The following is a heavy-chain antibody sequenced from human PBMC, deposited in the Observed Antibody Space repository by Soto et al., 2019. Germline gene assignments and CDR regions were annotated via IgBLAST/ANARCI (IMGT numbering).Heavy chain of an antibody. CDR1: GFTFSSYG. CDR2: ISDGGGSI. Sequence: GGSLRLSCAASGFTFSSYGMSWVRQAPGEGLEWVSSISDGGGSIYHADSVRGRLTISRDNSKNVLYLQMNSLRVEDTAIYYCAKDVRGEYGNPDHWGHGTLVTVYS. J-gene: IGHJ5*02. CDR3: AKDVRGEYGNPDH. V-gene: IGHV3-23*01. D-gene: IGHD4-4*01.